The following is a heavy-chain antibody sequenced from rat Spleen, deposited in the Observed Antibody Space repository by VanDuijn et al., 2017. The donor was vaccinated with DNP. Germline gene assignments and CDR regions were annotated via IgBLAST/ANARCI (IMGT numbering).Heavy chain of an antibody. CDR3: ARHGDFGLRFYFDN. Sequence: EVQLVESGGDLVQSGRSLKVSCAASGFTFSDYNMAWVRQAPKKGLEWVASISNSGGTTYYRDSAKGRFTVSRDNVKNTLYLQMDSLRSEDTAAYFCARHGDFGLRFYFDNWGQGVMVTVSS. CDR1: GFTFSDYN. D-gene: IGHD1-11*01. CDR2: ISNSGGTT. V-gene: IGHV5S23*01. J-gene: IGHJ2*01.